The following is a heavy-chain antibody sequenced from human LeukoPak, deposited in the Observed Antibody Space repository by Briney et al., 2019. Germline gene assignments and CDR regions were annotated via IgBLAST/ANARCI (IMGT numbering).Heavy chain of an antibody. V-gene: IGHV3-23*01. CDR1: GFTFSSYA. CDR3: AKDKEGDFGDHCDY. Sequence: GGSLRLSCAASGFTFSSYAMTWVRQAPGKGLEWVSVISGSGDSTYYADSVKGRFTISRDNPKNTLYLQMNSLRADDTAVYYCAKDKEGDFGDHCDYWGQGTLVTVSS. J-gene: IGHJ4*02. D-gene: IGHD4-17*01. CDR2: ISGSGDST.